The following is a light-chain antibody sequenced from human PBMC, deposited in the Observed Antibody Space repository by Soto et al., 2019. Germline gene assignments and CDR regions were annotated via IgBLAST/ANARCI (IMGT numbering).Light chain of an antibody. CDR1: SGHSSYI. CDR2: LEGSGSY. J-gene: IGLJ3*02. CDR3: ETWDSNTRV. Sequence: QLVLTQSSSASASLGSSVKLTCTLNSGHSSYIIAWHQQQPGKAPRYLMKLEGSGSYNKGSGVPDRFSGSSSGADRYLTISNLQFEDEADYYSETWDSNTRVFGGGTKVTVL. V-gene: IGLV4-60*02.